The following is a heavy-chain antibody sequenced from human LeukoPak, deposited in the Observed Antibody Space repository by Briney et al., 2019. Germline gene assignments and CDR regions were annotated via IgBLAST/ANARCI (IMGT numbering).Heavy chain of an antibody. CDR1: GGSISSSNYY. Sequence: PSETLSLTCTVSGGSISSSNYYWGWIRQPPGRGLEWIGSIYYSGSTYYNPSLKSRVTISVDTSKNQFSLKLSSVTAADTAVYYCARDSSSWYQTPKYYYYMDVWGKGTTVTVSS. V-gene: IGHV4-39*07. D-gene: IGHD6-13*01. J-gene: IGHJ6*03. CDR3: ARDSSSWYQTPKYYYYMDV. CDR2: IYYSGST.